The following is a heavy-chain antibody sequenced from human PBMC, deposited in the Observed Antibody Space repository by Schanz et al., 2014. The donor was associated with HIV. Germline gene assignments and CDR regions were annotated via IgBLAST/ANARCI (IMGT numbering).Heavy chain of an antibody. J-gene: IGHJ5*02. Sequence: QEQLVESGGGSVKPGGSLRLSCAASGFSLGDYYMSWIRQAPGKGLEWISYITNSGNRMNYADSVKGRFTTSRDNAKNSLYLQMNTLRAEDTALYYCVTEQYSTISAWGQGALVIVSS. CDR1: GFSLGDYY. D-gene: IGHD2-15*01. CDR3: VTEQYSTISA. CDR2: ITNSGNRM. V-gene: IGHV3-11*01.